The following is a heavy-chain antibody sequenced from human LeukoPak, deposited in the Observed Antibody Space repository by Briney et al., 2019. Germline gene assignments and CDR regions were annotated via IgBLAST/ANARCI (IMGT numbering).Heavy chain of an antibody. Sequence: GGSLRLSCAASGLTFSKAWMSWVRQAPGKGLEWVSSISSSSSYIYYADSVKGRFTISRDNAKNSLYLQMNSLRAEDAAVYYCARDSGNYLDAFDIWGQGTMVTVSS. J-gene: IGHJ3*02. V-gene: IGHV3-21*01. D-gene: IGHD1-7*01. CDR3: ARDSGNYLDAFDI. CDR1: GLTFSKAW. CDR2: ISSSSSYI.